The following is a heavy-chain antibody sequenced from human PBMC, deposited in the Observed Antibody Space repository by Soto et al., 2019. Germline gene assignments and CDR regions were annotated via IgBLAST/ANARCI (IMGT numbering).Heavy chain of an antibody. D-gene: IGHD2-15*01. CDR1: GFTFSSYG. CDR2: IWYDGSNK. J-gene: IGHJ4*02. CDR3: ARRAPECSGGSCPGFDY. Sequence: GGSLRLSCAASGFTFSSYGMHWVRQAPGKGLEWVAVIWYDGSNKYYADSVKGRFTISRDNSKNTLYLQMNSLRAEDTAVYYCARRAPECSGGSCPGFDYWGQGTLVTVSS. V-gene: IGHV3-33*01.